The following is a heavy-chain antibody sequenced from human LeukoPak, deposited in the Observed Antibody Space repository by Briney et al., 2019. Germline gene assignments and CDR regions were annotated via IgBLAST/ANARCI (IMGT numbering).Heavy chain of an antibody. CDR2: ISSSSSTI. V-gene: IGHV3-48*01. D-gene: IGHD4-11*01. CDR1: GFTFSSYS. Sequence: GRSLRLSCAASGFTFSSYSMNWVRQAPGKGLEWVSYISSSSSTIYYADSVKGRFTISRDNAKNSLYLQMNSLRAEDTAVYYCARDRGTTVTTSGYFDYWGQGTLVTVSS. J-gene: IGHJ4*02. CDR3: ARDRGTTVTTSGYFDY.